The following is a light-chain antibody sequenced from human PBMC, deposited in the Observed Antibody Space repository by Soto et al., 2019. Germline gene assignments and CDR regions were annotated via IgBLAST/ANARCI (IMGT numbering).Light chain of an antibody. V-gene: IGKV1-12*01. Sequence: DTPVTLSHSYLYASLGHRVTIRYRASQAVITWLAWYQQKPGEAPKLLIHAASTWQSGVPAQFSGSGSGTEFTLTICILQSEDFAPYYCPQHDSWPRRLGEGTKVDIK. CDR1: QAVITW. J-gene: IGKJ1*01. CDR2: AAS. CDR3: PQHDSWPRR.